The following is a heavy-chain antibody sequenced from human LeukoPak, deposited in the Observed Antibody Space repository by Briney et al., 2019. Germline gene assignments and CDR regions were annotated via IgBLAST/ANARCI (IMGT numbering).Heavy chain of an antibody. CDR3: AREPRDTYYFDY. J-gene: IGHJ4*02. V-gene: IGHV1-46*01. D-gene: IGHD5-18*01. CDR2: INPDRGNT. CDR1: GYTLTNYY. Sequence: ASLKVSCKASGYTLTNYYMHWVRQAPGQGLEWMGIINPDRGNTGYAQNFQGRVTMTRDTSTSTLYMELRSLRSEDTAVYYCAREPRDTYYFDYWGQGTLVTASS.